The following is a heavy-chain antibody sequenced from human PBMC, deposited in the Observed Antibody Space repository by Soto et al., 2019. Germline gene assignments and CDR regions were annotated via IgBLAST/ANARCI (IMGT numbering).Heavy chain of an antibody. CDR1: GGSISSGDYY. CDR2: IYYSGST. Sequence: SETLSLTCTVSGGSISSGDYYWSWIRQPPGKGLEWIGYIYYSGSTYYNPSLKSRVTISVDTSRNQFSLKLSSVTAADTAVYYCARGRRMGAAGNFDYWGQGTLVTVSS. CDR3: ARGRRMGAAGNFDY. V-gene: IGHV4-30-4*01. J-gene: IGHJ4*02. D-gene: IGHD6-13*01.